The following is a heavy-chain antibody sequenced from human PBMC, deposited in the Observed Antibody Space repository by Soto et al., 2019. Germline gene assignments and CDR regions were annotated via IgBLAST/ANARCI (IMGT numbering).Heavy chain of an antibody. Sequence: VPLVESGGGLVQPGGSLRLSCAASGFTFSSYWMSWVRQAPGKGLEWVANIKQDGSEKYYVDSVKGRFTISRDNAKNSLYLQMNSLRAEDTAVYYCARKTRQRGSGSYFDYWGQGTLVTVSS. D-gene: IGHD1-26*01. CDR3: ARKTRQRGSGSYFDY. J-gene: IGHJ4*02. CDR1: GFTFSSYW. V-gene: IGHV3-7*03. CDR2: IKQDGSEK.